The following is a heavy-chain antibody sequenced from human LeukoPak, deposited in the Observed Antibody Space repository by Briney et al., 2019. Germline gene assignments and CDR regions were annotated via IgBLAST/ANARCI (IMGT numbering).Heavy chain of an antibody. CDR1: GFTFSSYD. CDR2: IGTAGDT. D-gene: IGHD3-10*01. Sequence: GGSLRLSCAASGFTFSSYDMHWVRRGAGKGLEWVSAIGTAGDTYYPGSVKGRFTTSRENAKNSLYLQMNSLRVGDTAVYYCARGRGWGTFDIWGQGTMVTVSS. V-gene: IGHV3-13*04. CDR3: ARGRGWGTFDI. J-gene: IGHJ3*02.